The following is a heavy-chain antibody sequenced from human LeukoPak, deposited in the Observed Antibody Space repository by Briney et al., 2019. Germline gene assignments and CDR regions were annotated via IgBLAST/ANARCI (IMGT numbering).Heavy chain of an antibody. J-gene: IGHJ5*02. CDR2: IYYSGST. V-gene: IGHV4-59*01. Sequence: SETLSLTCTVSGGSIISYYWTWIRQPPGKGLEWIGYIYYSGSTNYNPSLKSRVTISVDTSNNQFSLKLSSVTAADTAMYYCARGPPGGQFDPWGQGTLVTVPS. CDR3: ARGPPGGQFDP. D-gene: IGHD3-10*01. CDR1: GGSIISYY.